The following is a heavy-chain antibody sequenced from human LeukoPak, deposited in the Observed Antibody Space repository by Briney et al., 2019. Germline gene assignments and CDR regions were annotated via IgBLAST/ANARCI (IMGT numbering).Heavy chain of an antibody. Sequence: PSETLSLTCTVSGGSISSYYWSWIRQPPGKGLEWIGYIYYSGSTNYNPSLKSRVTISVDTSKNQFSLKLSSVTAADTAVYYCARVDTAMALFDYWGQGTPVTISS. CDR1: GGSISSYY. V-gene: IGHV4-59*01. CDR3: ARVDTAMALFDY. J-gene: IGHJ4*02. CDR2: IYYSGST. D-gene: IGHD5-18*01.